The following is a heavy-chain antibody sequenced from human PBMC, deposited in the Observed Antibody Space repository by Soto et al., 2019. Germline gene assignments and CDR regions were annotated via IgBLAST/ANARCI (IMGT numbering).Heavy chain of an antibody. V-gene: IGHV6-1*01. Sequence: PSQTLSLTCAISGDSVSSNSAAWNWIRQSPSRGLEWLGRTYYRSKWYNDYAVSVKSRITINPDTSKNQFSLQLNSVTPEDTAVYYFARGTMVRGFNLFAPSGQRSLVTVSS. CDR2: TYYRSKWYN. CDR1: GDSVSSNSAA. D-gene: IGHD3-10*01. CDR3: ARGTMVRGFNLFAP. J-gene: IGHJ5*02.